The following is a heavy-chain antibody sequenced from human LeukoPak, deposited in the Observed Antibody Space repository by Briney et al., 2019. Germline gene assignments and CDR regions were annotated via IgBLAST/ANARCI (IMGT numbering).Heavy chain of an antibody. CDR2: VSHTGAT. CDR1: GASINGYF. CDR3: ARDRRGSFYTFDL. Sequence: SETLSLTCSVSGASINGYFWSWVRQTPEKGLQWIGYVSHTGATTSNPTLESRVSITIGTSKSQISLTMTSVTAADSALYYCARDRRGSFYTFDLWGPGTIVSVS. D-gene: IGHD1-26*01. J-gene: IGHJ3*01. V-gene: IGHV4-59*01.